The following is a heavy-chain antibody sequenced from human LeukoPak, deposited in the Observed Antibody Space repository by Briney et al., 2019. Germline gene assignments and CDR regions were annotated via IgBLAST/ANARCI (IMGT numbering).Heavy chain of an antibody. CDR3: ASLGATMTTDAFDI. J-gene: IGHJ3*02. CDR2: IDHSGST. V-gene: IGHV4-4*02. D-gene: IGHD4-17*01. CDR1: GGSISSSNW. Sequence: SETLSLTCAVSGGSISSSNWWSWVRQPSGKGLEWIGEIDHSGSTNYNPSLTSRVTISVDRSKNQFSLKLTSVTAADTAVYYCASLGATMTTDAFDIWGQGTLVTVSS.